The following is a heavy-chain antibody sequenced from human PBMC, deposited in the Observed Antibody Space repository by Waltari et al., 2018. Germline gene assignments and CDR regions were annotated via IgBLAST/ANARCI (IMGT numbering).Heavy chain of an antibody. Sequence: QVQLVQSGAEVKKPGASVKVSCKASGYTFTSYDINWVRQATGQGLEWMGWMNPNSGNTGYAQKFQGGVTMTRNTSISTAYMELSSLRSEDTAVYYCARPLYYYDSSGYYYYYGMDVWGQGTTVTVSS. J-gene: IGHJ6*02. V-gene: IGHV1-8*02. CDR1: GYTFTSYD. CDR3: ARPLYYYDSSGYYYYYGMDV. D-gene: IGHD3-22*01. CDR2: MNPNSGNT.